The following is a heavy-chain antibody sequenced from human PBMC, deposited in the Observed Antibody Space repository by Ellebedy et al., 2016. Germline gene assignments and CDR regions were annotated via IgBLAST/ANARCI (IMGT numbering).Heavy chain of an antibody. J-gene: IGHJ4*02. CDR3: AKEAVRITIFGVVIKGSYFDY. Sequence: GESLKISXAASGFTFSSYGMHWVRQAPGKGLEWVAVIWYDGSNKYYADSVKGRFTISRDNSKNTLYLQMNSLRAEDTAVYYCAKEAVRITIFGVVIKGSYFDYWGQGTLVTVSS. CDR1: GFTFSSYG. CDR2: IWYDGSNK. V-gene: IGHV3-33*06. D-gene: IGHD3-3*01.